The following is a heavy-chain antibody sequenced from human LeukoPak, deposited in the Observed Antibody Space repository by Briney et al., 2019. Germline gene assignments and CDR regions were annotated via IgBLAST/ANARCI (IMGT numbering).Heavy chain of an antibody. V-gene: IGHV3-21*01. CDR3: ARHLIAVAALDY. CDR1: GSTFSSYH. J-gene: IGHJ4*02. D-gene: IGHD6-19*01. Sequence: GGSLRLSCAASGSTFSSYHMTWVRQAPGKGLEWVSSISSSSSYIYYADSVKGRFTISRDNAKNSLYLQMNSLRAEDTAVYYCARHLIAVAALDYWGQGTLVTVSS. CDR2: ISSSSSYI.